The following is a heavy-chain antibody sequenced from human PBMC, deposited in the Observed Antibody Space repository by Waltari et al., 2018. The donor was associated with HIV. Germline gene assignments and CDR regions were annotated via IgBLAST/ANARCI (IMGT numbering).Heavy chain of an antibody. CDR2: LSGSGSTA. Sequence: EVQLLESGGGLVQPGGSLRLSCAASGFNFRNFARSWVRQAPGKGPEWVSALSGSGSTASYADYWKCRFTISRDFANNTRFLQMNNLRAEDTAVYFCAKSMRDLRPSAFDVWGQGTMVAISS. CDR3: AKSMRDLRPSAFDV. V-gene: IGHV3-23*01. D-gene: IGHD2-8*01. J-gene: IGHJ3*01. CDR1: GFNFRNFA.